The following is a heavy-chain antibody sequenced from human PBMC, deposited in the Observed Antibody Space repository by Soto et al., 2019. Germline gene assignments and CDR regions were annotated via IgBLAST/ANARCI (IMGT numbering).Heavy chain of an antibody. CDR3: ARSYNWNYPYFDY. Sequence: SETLSLTCTVSGGSISSGGYYWSWIRRHPGKGLEWIGYIYYSGSTYYNPSLKSRVTISVDTSKNQFPLKLSSVTAADTAVYYCARSYNWNYPYFDYWGQGTLVTVSS. CDR1: GGSISSGGYY. V-gene: IGHV4-31*03. CDR2: IYYSGST. J-gene: IGHJ4*02. D-gene: IGHD1-7*01.